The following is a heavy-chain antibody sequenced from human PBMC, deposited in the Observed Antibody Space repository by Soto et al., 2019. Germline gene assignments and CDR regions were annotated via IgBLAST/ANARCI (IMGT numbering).Heavy chain of an antibody. CDR2: ISYDGSNK. CDR1: VFTFSSYG. Sequence: PGGSLRLSCAASVFTFSSYGMHWVRQAPGKGLEWVAVISYDGSNKYYADSVKGRFTISRDNSKNTLYLQMNSLRAEDTAVYYCAKDKGGVRANYYYYGMDVWGQGTTVTVSS. V-gene: IGHV3-30*18. CDR3: AKDKGGVRANYYYYGMDV. J-gene: IGHJ6*02. D-gene: IGHD3-10*01.